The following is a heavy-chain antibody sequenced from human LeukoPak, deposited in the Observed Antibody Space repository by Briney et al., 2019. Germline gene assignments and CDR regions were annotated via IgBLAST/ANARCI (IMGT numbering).Heavy chain of an antibody. V-gene: IGHV4-39*01. D-gene: IGHD3-3*01. J-gene: IGHJ3*02. CDR2: IYYSGST. CDR1: GGSISSSSYY. CDR3: ARRRDYDFWSGYYSHDAFDI. Sequence: PSETLSLTCTDSGGSISSSSYYWGWIRQPPGKGLEWIGSIYYSGSTYYNPSLKSRVTISVDTSKNQFSLKLSSVTAADTAVYYCARRRDYDFWSGYYSHDAFDIWGQGTMVTVSS.